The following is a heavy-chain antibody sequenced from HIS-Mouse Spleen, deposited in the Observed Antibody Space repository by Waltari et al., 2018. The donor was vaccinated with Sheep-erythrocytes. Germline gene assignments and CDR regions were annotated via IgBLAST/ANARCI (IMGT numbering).Heavy chain of an antibody. V-gene: IGHV1-69*04. CDR3: AQTGATTPHFDY. CDR1: GATFSSYA. J-gene: IGHJ4*02. CDR2: IIPILGIA. Sequence: QVQLVQSGAEWKRPASSVKVSCTAAGATFSSYAISWVRQAPGKGLEWMGRIIPILGIANYAQKFQCRVTITADKSTSTAYMELSSLRSEDTAVYYCAQTGATTPHFDYWGQGTLVTVSS. D-gene: IGHD1-26*01.